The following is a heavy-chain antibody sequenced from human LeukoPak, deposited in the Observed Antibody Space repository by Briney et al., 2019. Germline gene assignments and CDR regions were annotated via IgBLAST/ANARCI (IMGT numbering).Heavy chain of an antibody. CDR1: GFIFNSYW. CDR3: ARDLKSAFDY. Sequence: PGGSLRLSCAASGFIFNSYWMHWVRQAPGKGLVWVSGVNRDGSYTNYPDAVKGRFTISRDNAKNTRYLQMNSLRAEDTAVYYCARDLKSAFDYWGQGTLATVSS. CDR2: VNRDGSYT. J-gene: IGHJ4*02. V-gene: IGHV3-74*01.